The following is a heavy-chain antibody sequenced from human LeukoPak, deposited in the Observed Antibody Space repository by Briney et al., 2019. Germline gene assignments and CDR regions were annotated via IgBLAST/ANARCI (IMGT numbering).Heavy chain of an antibody. CDR1: GGSFSGYY. V-gene: IGHV4-34*01. Sequence: SETLSLTCAVYGGSFSGYYWGWIRQPPGKGLEWIGSIYYSGSTYYNPSLKSRVTISVDTSKNQFSLKLSSVTAADTAVYYCATRNLMTTVTTFPPPLDYWGQGTLVTVSS. CDR3: ATRNLMTTVTTFPPPLDY. J-gene: IGHJ4*02. D-gene: IGHD4-17*01. CDR2: IYYSGST.